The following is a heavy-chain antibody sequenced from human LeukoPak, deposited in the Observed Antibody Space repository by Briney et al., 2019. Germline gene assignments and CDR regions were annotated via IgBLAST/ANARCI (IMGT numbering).Heavy chain of an antibody. CDR3: ARDSDFWSGYYGMDV. Sequence: ASVKVSCKASEYTFTGYYMHWVRQAPGQGLEWMGWINPNSGGTNYAQKFQGRVTMTRDTSISTAYMELSRLRSDDTAVYYCARDSDFWSGYYGMDVWGQGTTVTVSS. V-gene: IGHV1-2*02. D-gene: IGHD3-3*01. CDR2: INPNSGGT. J-gene: IGHJ6*02. CDR1: EYTFTGYY.